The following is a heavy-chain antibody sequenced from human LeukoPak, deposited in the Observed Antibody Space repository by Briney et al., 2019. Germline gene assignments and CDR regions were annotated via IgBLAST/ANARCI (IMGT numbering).Heavy chain of an antibody. CDR1: GFTFSSYW. CDR2: ISSSGSTI. D-gene: IGHD3-10*01. V-gene: IGHV3-48*01. CDR3: AGVHVTVGSFY. J-gene: IGHJ4*02. Sequence: GGSLRLSCAASGFTFSSYWMHWVRQAPGKGLEWVSYISSSGSTIYYADSVKGRFTISRDNSKNTLYLQMDSLTTEDTAVYYCAGVHVTVGSFYWGQGTLVTVSS.